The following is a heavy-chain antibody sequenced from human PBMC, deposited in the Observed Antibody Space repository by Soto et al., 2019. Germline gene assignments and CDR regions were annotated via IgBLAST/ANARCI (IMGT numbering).Heavy chain of an antibody. CDR1: GGSISTYF. Sequence: SETLSLTCTVSGGSISTYFWSWIRQPAGKGLEWIGHIYSSGSTNYNPSLKSRVTMSVDTSKNQFSLKLSSVTAADTAVYYCAREYYDISGYYQGSHFDFWGQGTLVTVSS. CDR2: IYSSGST. V-gene: IGHV4-4*07. CDR3: AREYYDISGYYQGSHFDF. J-gene: IGHJ4*02. D-gene: IGHD3-22*01.